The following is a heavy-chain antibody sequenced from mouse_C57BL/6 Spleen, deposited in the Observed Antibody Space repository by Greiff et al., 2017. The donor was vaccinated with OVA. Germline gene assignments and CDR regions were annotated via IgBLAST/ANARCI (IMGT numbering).Heavy chain of an antibody. CDR1: GFTFSSYT. J-gene: IGHJ1*03. V-gene: IGHV5-9*01. CDR3: AGHDYDYEHSYWYVDD. D-gene: IGHD2-4*01. CDR2: ISGGGGNT. Sequence: EVMLVESGGGLVKPGGSLKLSCAASGFTFSSYTMSWVRQTPEKRLEWVATISGGGGNTYYPDSVQGRFTISRANAKNTRYLQKSSMRSDDTALDDCAGHDYDYEHSYWYVDDWGKGTTVTVSS.